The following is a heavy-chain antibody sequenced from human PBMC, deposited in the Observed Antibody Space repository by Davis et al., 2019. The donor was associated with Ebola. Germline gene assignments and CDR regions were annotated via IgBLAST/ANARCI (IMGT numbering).Heavy chain of an antibody. V-gene: IGHV3-7*03. Sequence: GGSLRLSCTASGFTFNDYWMSWVRQAPGKGLEWVANIKPDGSEKYSVDSVKGRFTISRDNAKNSLYLQMNSLRADDTAVYYCARGDYYDSSGYYLTFTDAFDVWGQGTMVTVSS. CDR1: GFTFNDYW. CDR2: IKPDGSEK. J-gene: IGHJ3*01. D-gene: IGHD3-22*01. CDR3: ARGDYYDSSGYYLTFTDAFDV.